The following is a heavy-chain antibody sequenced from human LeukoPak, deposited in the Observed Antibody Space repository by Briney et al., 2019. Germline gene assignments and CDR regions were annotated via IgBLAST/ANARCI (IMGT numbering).Heavy chain of an antibody. CDR2: ISGSGGST. D-gene: IGHD1-26*01. Sequence: PGGSLRLSCAASGFTFINYAMSWVRQAPGKGLEWVSGISGSGGSTYYADSVKGRFTISRDNSKNSVYLHMNSLRDEDTAVYYCAKDRTWDPAPSHFNYWGQGTLVTVSS. CDR3: AKDRTWDPAPSHFNY. V-gene: IGHV3-23*01. CDR1: GFTFINYA. J-gene: IGHJ4*02.